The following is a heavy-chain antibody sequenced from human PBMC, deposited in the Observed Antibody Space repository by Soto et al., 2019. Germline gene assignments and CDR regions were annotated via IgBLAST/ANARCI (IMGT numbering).Heavy chain of an antibody. CDR3: ARATGADKEDY. CDR2: IKEDGSEK. V-gene: IGHV3-7*04. Sequence: EVQLVESGGGLVQPGGSLRLSCEASGFTFSSYWMSWVRQAPGRGLEWVGNIKEDGSEKYSVDSVNGRFTVSRDNAKNSLYLQMNSLRAEDTAVYYCARATGADKEDYWGQGTLVTVSS. CDR1: GFTFSSYW. D-gene: IGHD3-10*01. J-gene: IGHJ4*02.